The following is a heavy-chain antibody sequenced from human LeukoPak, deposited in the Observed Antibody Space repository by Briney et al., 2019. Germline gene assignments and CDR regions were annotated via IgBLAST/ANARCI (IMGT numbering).Heavy chain of an antibody. D-gene: IGHD3-10*01. CDR3: AKGGDSYGSGSYYVYFDY. CDR2: ISAYNGNT. CDR1: GYTFTSYG. J-gene: IGHJ4*02. V-gene: IGHV1-18*01. Sequence: ASVKVSCKASGYTFTSYGISWVRQAPGQGLEWMGWISAYNGNTNYAQKLQGRVTMTTDTSTSTAYMELRSLRSDDTAVYYCAKGGDSYGSGSYYVYFDYWGQGTLVTVSS.